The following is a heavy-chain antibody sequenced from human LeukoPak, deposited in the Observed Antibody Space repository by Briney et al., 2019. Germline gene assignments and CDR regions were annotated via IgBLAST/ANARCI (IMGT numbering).Heavy chain of an antibody. D-gene: IGHD6-19*01. Sequence: GESLEIYRKGSGYSFPSYWIGLVPQMPGKGLGWVGIIYPGDSDTRYSPAFQGQVTISADKSISTAYLQWSSLKASDTAMYYCAGGPSWQWLVYYWGQGTLVTVSS. CDR3: AGGPSWQWLVYY. CDR1: GYSFPSYW. CDR2: IYPGDSDT. V-gene: IGHV5-51*01. J-gene: IGHJ4*02.